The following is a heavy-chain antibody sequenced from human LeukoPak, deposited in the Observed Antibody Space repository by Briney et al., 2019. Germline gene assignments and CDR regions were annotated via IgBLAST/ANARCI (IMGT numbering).Heavy chain of an antibody. D-gene: IGHD3-3*01. CDR1: GGSISSTNW. J-gene: IGHJ4*02. CDR2: IYHSGST. V-gene: IGHV4-4*02. Sequence: SETLSLTCAVSGGSISSTNWWSWVRQPPGQGLEWIGEIYHSGSTNYNPSLKSRVIISVDKSKNQFSLKLSSATAADTAVYYCTGNGYYSLEYWGQGTLVTVSS. CDR3: TGNGYYSLEY.